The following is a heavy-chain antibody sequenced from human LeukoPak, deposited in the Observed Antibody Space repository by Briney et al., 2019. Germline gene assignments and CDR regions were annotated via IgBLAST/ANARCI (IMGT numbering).Heavy chain of an antibody. CDR3: ARSSYSSGWYPFDY. V-gene: IGHV4-34*01. CDR2: INHSGST. CDR1: GESFSGYY. D-gene: IGHD6-19*01. J-gene: IGHJ4*02. Sequence: RPSETLSLTCAVYGESFSGYYWSWIRQPPGKGLEWIGEINHSGSTNYNPSLKSRVTISVDTSRNQFSLKLSSVTAADTAVYYCARSSYSSGWYPFDYWGQGTLVTVSS.